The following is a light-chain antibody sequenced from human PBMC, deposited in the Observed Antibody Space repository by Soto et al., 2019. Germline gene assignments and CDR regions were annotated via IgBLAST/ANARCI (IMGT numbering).Light chain of an antibody. J-gene: IGLJ1*01. CDR3: CSYTSSSTYV. CDR2: QGG. CDR1: SSDVGSYNL. Sequence: QSALTQPASVSGSPGQSITISCTGTSSDVGSYNLVSWYQQHPGKVPKLIIYQGGQRPSGVSSRFSGSKSGNTASLTISGLQAEDESDYYCCSYTSSSTYVFGTGTKVTVL. V-gene: IGLV2-14*02.